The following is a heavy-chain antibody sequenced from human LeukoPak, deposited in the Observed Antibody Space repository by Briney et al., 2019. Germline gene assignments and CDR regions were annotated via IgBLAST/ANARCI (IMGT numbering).Heavy chain of an antibody. J-gene: IGHJ5*02. CDR3: ARLSGYDFWFDP. V-gene: IGHV3-30*14. CDR1: GFTFSSYA. CDR2: ISYDGSNK. D-gene: IGHD5-12*01. Sequence: GGSLRLSCAASGFTFSSYAMHWVRQAPGKGLEWVAVISYDGSNKYYADSVKGRFTISRDNSKNTLYLQMNSLRAEDTAVYYCARLSGYDFWFDPWGQGTLVTVSS.